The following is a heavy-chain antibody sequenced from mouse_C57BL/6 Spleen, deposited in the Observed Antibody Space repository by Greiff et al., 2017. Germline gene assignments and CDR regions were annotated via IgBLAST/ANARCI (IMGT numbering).Heavy chain of an antibody. J-gene: IGHJ4*01. Sequence: QVQLKQSGPELVKPGASVKISCKASGYAFSSSWMNWVKQRPGKGLEWIGRIYPGDGDTNYNGKFKGKATLTADKSSSTAYMQLSSLTSEDSAVYFCARSTVYYDYDRAMDYWGQGTSVTVAS. CDR1: GYAFSSSW. V-gene: IGHV1-82*01. D-gene: IGHD2-4*01. CDR2: IYPGDGDT. CDR3: ARSTVYYDYDRAMDY.